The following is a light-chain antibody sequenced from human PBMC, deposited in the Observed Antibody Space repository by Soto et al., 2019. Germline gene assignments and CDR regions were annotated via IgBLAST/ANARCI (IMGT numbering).Light chain of an antibody. CDR3: QYWDDYSWT. CDR2: KAS. CDR1: QSITAW. V-gene: IGKV1-5*03. J-gene: IGKJ1*01. Sequence: DIQMTQYPSTLSASVGDRVTITCRASQSITAWLAWYQQKPGKAPKFLIYKASNLEGGVPSRFSGSGSGTEFTLTISSVQPDDFATYYCQYWDDYSWTFGQGTKVEIK.